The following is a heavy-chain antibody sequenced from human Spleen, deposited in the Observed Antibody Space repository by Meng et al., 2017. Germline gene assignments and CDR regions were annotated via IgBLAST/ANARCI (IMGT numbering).Heavy chain of an antibody. V-gene: IGHV4-34*01. CDR3: ARGQLASSTFSATNWFDP. D-gene: IGHD6-13*01. CDR1: GGSFSGYY. CDR2: INHRGST. Sequence: QGHSQTGGAGLWKPSETLSLTCAVYGGSFSGYYWSWIRQPPGKGLEWIGEINHRGSTSYNPSLKSRVIISGDTSKNQFSLKLSSVTGADTAVYYCARGQLASSTFSATNWFDPWGQGTLVTVSS. J-gene: IGHJ5*02.